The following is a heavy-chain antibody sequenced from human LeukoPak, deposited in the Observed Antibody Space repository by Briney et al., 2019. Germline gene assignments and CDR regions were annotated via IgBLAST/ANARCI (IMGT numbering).Heavy chain of an antibody. CDR1: GFTISSYA. D-gene: IGHD1-1*01. V-gene: IGHV3-23*01. CDR3: AKDPPTTGATFDN. Sequence: PGGSLRRSCAASGFTISSYAMSWVRQAPGKGLEWVSSIGGGGVDTYYADSVKGRFTISRDNSKNTLYLQMNSMRVDDTAVYYCAKDPPTTGATFDNWGGGTLVTVSS. CDR2: IGGGGVDT. J-gene: IGHJ4*02.